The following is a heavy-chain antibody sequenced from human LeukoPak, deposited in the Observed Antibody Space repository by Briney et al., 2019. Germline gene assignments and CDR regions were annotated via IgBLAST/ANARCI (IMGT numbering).Heavy chain of an antibody. CDR3: ATRYCSGGSCYHAFDI. CDR1: GGSFDSKY. J-gene: IGHJ3*02. D-gene: IGHD2-15*01. Sequence: SETLSLTCSVSGGSFDSKYWSWIRQPPGKGLEWIGYIYYSGSTNYNPSLKSRVTISVDTSKNQFSLKLSSVTAADTAVYYCATRYCSGGSCYHAFDIWGQGTMVTVSS. CDR2: IYYSGST. V-gene: IGHV4-59*01.